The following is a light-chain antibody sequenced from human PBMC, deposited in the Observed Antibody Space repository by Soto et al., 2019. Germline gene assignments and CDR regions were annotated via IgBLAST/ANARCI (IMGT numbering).Light chain of an antibody. Sequence: EIVLTQSPGILSLSPGEGVTLSCRASQSVTSSDLAWYQQKPGQAPRLLIYGASSGATGIPDRFSGSGSGTEFTLTISSLQSEDFAVYYCQQYNNWPPWTFGQGTKVDI. V-gene: IGKV3D-15*01. J-gene: IGKJ1*01. CDR3: QQYNNWPPWT. CDR1: QSVTSSD. CDR2: GAS.